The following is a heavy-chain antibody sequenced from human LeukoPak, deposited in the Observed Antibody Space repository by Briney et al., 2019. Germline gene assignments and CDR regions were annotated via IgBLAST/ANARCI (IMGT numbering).Heavy chain of an antibody. Sequence: SETLSLTCTVSGASISSSSYYWGWIRQPPGKGLEWIGSIYYSGSTYYNPSLKSRVTISVDTSKNQFSLKLSSVTAADTAVYYCARPNIRYCSGGACSNDGSDYWGQGTLVTVSS. CDR3: ARPNIRYCSGGACSNDGSDY. J-gene: IGHJ4*02. CDR1: GASISSSSYY. CDR2: IYYSGST. D-gene: IGHD2-15*01. V-gene: IGHV4-39*07.